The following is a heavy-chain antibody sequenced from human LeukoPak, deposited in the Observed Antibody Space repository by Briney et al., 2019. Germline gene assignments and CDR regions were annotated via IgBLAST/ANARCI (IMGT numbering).Heavy chain of an antibody. CDR1: GYTFTGYY. V-gene: IGHV1-2*06. Sequence: ASVKVSCKASGYTFTGYYMHWVRRAPGQGLEWMGRINPNSGGANYAQKFQGRVTMTRDTSISTAYMELSRLRSDDTAVYYCASNAPSGGSGSYYYYYYYMDVWGKGTTVTVSS. CDR2: INPNSGGA. D-gene: IGHD3-10*01. CDR3: ASNAPSGGSGSYYYYYYYMDV. J-gene: IGHJ6*03.